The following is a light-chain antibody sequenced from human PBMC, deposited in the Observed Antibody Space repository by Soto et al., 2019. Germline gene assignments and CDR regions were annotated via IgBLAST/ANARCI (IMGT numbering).Light chain of an antibody. CDR2: EVT. V-gene: IGLV2-14*01. Sequence: QSALTQPASVSGSPGQSITISCTGTSSDIGSCDYVSWYQQHPGKAPNLIIYEVTDRPSGVSNRFSGSKSGNTASLTISGLQAEDEADYYCSSFTSTSTRLFGSGTKVTV. CDR1: SSDIGSCDY. CDR3: SSFTSTSTRL. J-gene: IGLJ1*01.